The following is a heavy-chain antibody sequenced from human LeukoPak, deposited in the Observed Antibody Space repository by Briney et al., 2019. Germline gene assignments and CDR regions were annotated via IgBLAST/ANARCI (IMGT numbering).Heavy chain of an antibody. CDR1: GFTFSSYG. CDR3: TRDGIVGARSFDS. J-gene: IGHJ4*02. Sequence: GGSLRLSCAASGFTFSSYGMHWVRQAPGKGLVWVAAISYDGRTTYYADSVKGRFTISKDTSKNTLYLEMDSLRPEDTAIYYCTRDGIVGARSFDSWGQGILVTVSS. D-gene: IGHD1-26*01. V-gene: IGHV3-30*03. CDR2: ISYDGRTT.